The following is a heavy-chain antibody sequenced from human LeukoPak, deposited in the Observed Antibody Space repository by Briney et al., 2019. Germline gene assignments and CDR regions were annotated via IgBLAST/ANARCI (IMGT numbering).Heavy chain of an antibody. D-gene: IGHD5-18*01. CDR3: ARGHDRNTAIWGY. CDR2: MNPNSGNT. J-gene: IGHJ4*02. CDR1: GYTFTSYG. V-gene: IGHV1-8*03. Sequence: ASVKVSCKASGYTFTSYGISWVRQATGQGLEWMGWMNPNSGNTGYAQKFQGRVTITRNTSISTAYMELSSLRSEDTAVYYCARGHDRNTAIWGYWGQGTLVTVSS.